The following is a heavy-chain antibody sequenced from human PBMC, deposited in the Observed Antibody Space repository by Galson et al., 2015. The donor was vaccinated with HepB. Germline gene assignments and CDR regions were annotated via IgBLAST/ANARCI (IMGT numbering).Heavy chain of an antibody. J-gene: IGHJ4*02. CDR1: GFTFSSYS. V-gene: IGHV3-48*01. CDR2: ISSSSSTI. Sequence: SLRLSCAASGFTFSSYSMNWVRQAPGKGLEWVSYISSSSSTIYYADSVKGRFTISRDNAKNSLYLQMNSLRAEDTAVYYCARSRSGIAVAGLPSSGWGQGTLVTVSS. CDR3: ARSRSGIAVAGLPSSG. D-gene: IGHD6-19*01.